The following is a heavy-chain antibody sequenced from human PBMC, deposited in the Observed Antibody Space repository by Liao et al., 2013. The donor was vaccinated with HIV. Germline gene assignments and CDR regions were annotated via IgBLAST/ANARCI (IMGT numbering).Heavy chain of an antibody. CDR2: VYTDGST. CDR3: ARTNRFLDSFDI. J-gene: IGHJ3*02. Sequence: QVQLQESGPGLVKPSQTLSLTCSVSGGPFSSATHYWSWIRQPAGKGLEWIGRVYTDGSTNNNPSLKTRVTISVDTSRNQFSLRLNSVTAADTAVYYCARTNRFLDSFDIWGPGTLVT. D-gene: IGHD3/OR15-3a*01. V-gene: IGHV4-61*02. CDR1: GGPFSSATHY.